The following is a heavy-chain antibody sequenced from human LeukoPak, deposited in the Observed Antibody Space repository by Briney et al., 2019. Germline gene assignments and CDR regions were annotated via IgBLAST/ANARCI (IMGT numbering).Heavy chain of an antibody. CDR2: ISWNSGSI. D-gene: IGHD3-16*02. CDR1: GFTFDDYA. V-gene: IGHV3-9*01. CDR3: AKDMITFGGVIGATGDP. J-gene: IGHJ5*02. Sequence: PGGSLRLSCAASGFTFDDYAMHWVRQAPGKGLEWVSGISWNSGSIGYADSVKGRFTISRDNAKNSLYLQMNSLRAEDTVLYYCAKDMITFGGVIGATGDPWGQGTLVTVSS.